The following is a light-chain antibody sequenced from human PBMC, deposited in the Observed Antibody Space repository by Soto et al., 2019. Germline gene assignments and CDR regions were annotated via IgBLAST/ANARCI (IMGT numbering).Light chain of an antibody. J-gene: IGKJ1*01. CDR2: GAS. V-gene: IGKV3-20*01. CDR1: QSVSSSY. Sequence: PGERVTLSCRASQSVSSSYLAWYQQKPGQAPRLLIYGASSRATGIPDRFSGSGSGTDFSLTISRLEPEDFAVYYCHQYGILPRTFGQGTKVDI. CDR3: HQYGILPRT.